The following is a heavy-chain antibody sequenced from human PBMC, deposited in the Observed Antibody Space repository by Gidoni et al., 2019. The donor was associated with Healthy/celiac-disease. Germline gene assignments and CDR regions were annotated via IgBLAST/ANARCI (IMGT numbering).Heavy chain of an antibody. CDR2: ISYDGSNK. D-gene: IGHD6-19*01. Sequence: QVQLVESGGGVVQPGRSLSLSCAASGFTFSSYAMHWGRQAPGKGLEWVAVISYDGSNKYYADSVKGRFTISRDNSKNTLYLQMNSLRAEDTAVYYCARDSSGWYYWGQGTLVTVSS. CDR1: GFTFSSYA. CDR3: ARDSSGWYY. V-gene: IGHV3-30*04. J-gene: IGHJ4*02.